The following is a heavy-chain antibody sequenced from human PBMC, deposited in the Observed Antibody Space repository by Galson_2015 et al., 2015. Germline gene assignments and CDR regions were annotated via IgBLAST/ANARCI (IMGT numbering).Heavy chain of an antibody. V-gene: IGHV3-30-3*01. D-gene: IGHD3-22*01. CDR3: ASSRGYYYDSSGISPLYY. CDR1: GFTFSSYA. J-gene: IGHJ4*02. Sequence: SLRLSCAASGFTFSSYAMHWVRQAPGKGLEWVAVISYDGSNKYYADAVKGRFTISRDNSKITLYLHMNSLRAEDTAVYYCASSRGYYYDSSGISPLYYWGQGTLVTVSS. CDR2: ISYDGSNK.